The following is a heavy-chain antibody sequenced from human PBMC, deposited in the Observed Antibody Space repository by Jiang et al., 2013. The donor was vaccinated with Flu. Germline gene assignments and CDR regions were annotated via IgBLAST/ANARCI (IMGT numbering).Heavy chain of an antibody. J-gene: IGHJ3*02. D-gene: IGHD3-16*01. Sequence: GAEVKKPGASVKVSCKASGYTFTGLFIHWVRQAPGQGLEWVGWINPNSGGTRYAEKFQGRVTMTRDTSNSTAYMELSSLRSDDTAVYYCMRDCGSRGADVFDIWGQGTMVTASS. CDR2: INPNSGGT. V-gene: IGHV1-2*02. CDR1: GYTFTGLF. CDR3: MRDCGSRGADVFDI.